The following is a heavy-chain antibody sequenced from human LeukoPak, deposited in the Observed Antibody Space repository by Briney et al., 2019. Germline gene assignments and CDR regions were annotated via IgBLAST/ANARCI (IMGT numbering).Heavy chain of an antibody. CDR2: IYYSGST. V-gene: IGHV4-31*03. D-gene: IGHD3-9*01. J-gene: IGHJ4*02. CDR1: GGSISSGGYY. CDR3: ARAGTYYDILTGSKLGGFDY. Sequence: SETLSLTCTVSGGSISSGGYYWSWLRQHPGKGLEWIGYIYYSGSTYYNPSLKSRVTISVDTSKNQFSLKLSSVTAADTAVYYCARAGTYYDILTGSKLGGFDYWGQGTLVTVSS.